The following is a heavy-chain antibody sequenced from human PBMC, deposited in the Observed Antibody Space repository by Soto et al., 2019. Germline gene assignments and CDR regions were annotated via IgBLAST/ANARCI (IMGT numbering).Heavy chain of an antibody. J-gene: IGHJ5*02. V-gene: IGHV4-39*01. Sequence: PSETLSLTCTVSGGSIISTISYWGWIRQPPGKGLEWIGSIHYSGSTYYNPSLKSRVTISVDTSKNQFSLKLSSVTAADTAVYYCARLHYGSDSYYTAVYWFDPWGQGTLVTVSS. CDR1: GGSIISTISY. CDR3: ARLHYGSDSYYTAVYWFDP. D-gene: IGHD3-10*01. CDR2: IHYSGST.